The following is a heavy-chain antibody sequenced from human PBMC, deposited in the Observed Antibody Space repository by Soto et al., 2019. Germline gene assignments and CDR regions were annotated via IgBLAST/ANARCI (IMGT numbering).Heavy chain of an antibody. CDR1: GDSISSYY. Sequence: SETLSLTCTVSGDSISSYYWSWIRQPAGKGLEWIGRIYTSGNTQYNPSLWSRDTMSVDTSKNQLSLKLSSVTAADAAVYFCAGDKGYYYDGMDVWGQGTTVTVSS. CDR2: IYTSGNT. D-gene: IGHD3-22*01. J-gene: IGHJ6*02. V-gene: IGHV4-4*07. CDR3: AGDKGYYYDGMDV.